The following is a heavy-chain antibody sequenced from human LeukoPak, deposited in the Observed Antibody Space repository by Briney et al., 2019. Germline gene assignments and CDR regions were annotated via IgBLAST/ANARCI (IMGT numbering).Heavy chain of an antibody. CDR2: INTNTGNP. CDR3: ARDYSSGWFDSDGFSQH. D-gene: IGHD6-19*01. J-gene: IGHJ1*01. Sequence: GASVKVSCKASGGTFSSYAISWVRQAPGQGLEWMGWINTNTGNPTYAQGFTGRLVFSLDTSVSTAYLQISSLKAEDTAVYYCARDYSSGWFDSDGFSQHWGQGTRVTVSS. CDR1: GGTFSSYA. V-gene: IGHV7-4-1*02.